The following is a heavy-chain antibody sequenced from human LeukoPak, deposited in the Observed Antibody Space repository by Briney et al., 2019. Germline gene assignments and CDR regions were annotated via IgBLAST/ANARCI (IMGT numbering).Heavy chain of an antibody. J-gene: IGHJ6*02. CDR3: ARGADIVVVPAAITYYYGMDV. V-gene: IGHV1-69*13. CDR2: IIPIFGTA. D-gene: IGHD2-2*01. Sequence: EASVTVSCKASGGTFSSYAISWVRQAPGQGLEWMGGIIPIFGTANYAQKFQGRVTITADESTSTAYMELSSLRSEDTAVYYCARGADIVVVPAAITYYYGMDVWGQGTTVTVSS. CDR1: GGTFSSYA.